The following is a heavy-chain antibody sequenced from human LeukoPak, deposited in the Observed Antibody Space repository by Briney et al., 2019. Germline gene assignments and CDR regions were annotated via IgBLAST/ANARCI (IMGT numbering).Heavy chain of an antibody. J-gene: IGHJ4*02. D-gene: IGHD6-19*01. Sequence: ASVKVSCKVSGYTLTELSMHWVRQAPGKGLEWMGGFDPEDGETIYAQKFQGRVTMTEDTSTDTAYMELSNLRSEDTAVYYCATAHRRYSSGWRPPGYWGQGTLVTVSS. CDR2: FDPEDGET. CDR3: ATAHRRYSSGWRPPGY. V-gene: IGHV1-24*01. CDR1: GYTLTELS.